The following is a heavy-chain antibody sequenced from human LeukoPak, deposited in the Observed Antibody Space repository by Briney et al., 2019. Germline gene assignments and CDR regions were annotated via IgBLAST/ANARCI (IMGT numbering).Heavy chain of an antibody. CDR2: INPNGGGT. V-gene: IGHV1-2*06. CDR1: GYTFTGYY. J-gene: IGHJ4*02. D-gene: IGHD6-13*01. Sequence: ASVKVSCKASGYTFTGYYMHWVRQAPGQGLEWMGRINPNGGGTNYAQKFQGRVTMTRDTSISTAYMELSRLRSDDTAVYYCARVPVSGSWSYYFDYWGQGTLVTVSS. CDR3: ARVPVSGSWSYYFDY.